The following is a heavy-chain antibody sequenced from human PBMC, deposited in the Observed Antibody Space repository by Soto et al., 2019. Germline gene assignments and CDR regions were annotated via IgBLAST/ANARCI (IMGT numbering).Heavy chain of an antibody. D-gene: IGHD1-1*01. CDR3: ARDPLQLERRGWFDP. CDR1: GGTFSSYT. Sequence: ASVKVSCKASGGTFSSYTISWVRQAPGQGLEWMGRIIPILGIANYAQKFQGRVTITADKSTSTAYMELSSLRSEDTAVYYCARDPLQLERRGWFDPWGQGTLVTVSS. V-gene: IGHV1-69*04. CDR2: IIPILGIA. J-gene: IGHJ5*02.